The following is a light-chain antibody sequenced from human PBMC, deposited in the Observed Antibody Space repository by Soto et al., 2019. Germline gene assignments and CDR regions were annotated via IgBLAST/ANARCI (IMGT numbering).Light chain of an antibody. CDR3: SSYTSSSTVV. V-gene: IGLV2-14*01. Sequence: QSALTQPASVSGSPGQSITISCTGTSTDIGGYNYVTWYQQHPGKAPKLMIYEVSYRPSGVSNRFSGSKSGNTAFLTVSGLQAEDEADYYCSSYTSSSTVVFGGGTKLTVL. J-gene: IGLJ2*01. CDR1: STDIGGYNY. CDR2: EVS.